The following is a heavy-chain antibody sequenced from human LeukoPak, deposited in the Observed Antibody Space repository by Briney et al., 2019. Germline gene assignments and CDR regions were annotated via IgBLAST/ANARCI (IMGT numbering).Heavy chain of an antibody. V-gene: IGHV1-18*01. D-gene: IGHD6-13*01. CDR3: ARGNPAGSGLNYYYYMDV. CDR2: ISAYNGNT. CDR1: GYTFTSYG. Sequence: ASVKVSCKASGYTFTSYGISWVRQAPGQGLEWMGWISAYNGNTNYAQKLQGRVTMTTDTSTSTAYMELRSLRSDDTAVYYCARGNPAGSGLNYYYYMDVRGKGTTVTVSS. J-gene: IGHJ6*03.